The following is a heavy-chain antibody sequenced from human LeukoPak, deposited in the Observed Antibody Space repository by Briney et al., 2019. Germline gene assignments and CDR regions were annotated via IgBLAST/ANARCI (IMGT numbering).Heavy chain of an antibody. J-gene: IGHJ4*02. D-gene: IGHD4-23*01. CDR1: GFTFSSYS. CDR3: AKEGRWLDS. CDR2: ILYDGSHK. V-gene: IGHV3-30*04. Sequence: GGSLRLSCAASGFTFSSYSMHWVRQAPGKTLEWVADILYDGSHKYYADSVKGRFTISRDNSRNTLYLQINSLRAEDTAVYYCAKEGRWLDSWGQGTLVTVSS.